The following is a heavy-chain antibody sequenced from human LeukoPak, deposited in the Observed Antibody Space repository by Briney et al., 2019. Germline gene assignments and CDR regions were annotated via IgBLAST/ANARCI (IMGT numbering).Heavy chain of an antibody. CDR3: AKDFAGDRDY. J-gene: IGHJ4*02. V-gene: IGHV3-9*01. Sequence: PGGSLRLSCAASGFTFSSYAMSWVRQAPGKGLEWVSGISWNSGSIGYADSVKGRFTISRDNAKNTLYLQMNSLRAEDTAVYYCAKDFAGDRDYWGQGTLVTVSS. D-gene: IGHD4-17*01. CDR2: ISWNSGSI. CDR1: GFTFSSYA.